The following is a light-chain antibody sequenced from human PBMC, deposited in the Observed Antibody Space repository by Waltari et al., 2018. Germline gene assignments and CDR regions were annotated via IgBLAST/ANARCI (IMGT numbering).Light chain of an antibody. V-gene: IGLV1-47*01. J-gene: IGLJ3*02. CDR1: TFNIHSNS. Sequence: QPVLTQPPSASGTPGQRVTIPCSGGTFNIHSNSVSWYRQFPGTAPKLLIYRDFQRPSGVPDRFSGSKSGTSASLAIGGLRSEDEADYYCAAWDDSLSGWVFGGGTKLTVL. CDR2: RDF. CDR3: AAWDDSLSGWV.